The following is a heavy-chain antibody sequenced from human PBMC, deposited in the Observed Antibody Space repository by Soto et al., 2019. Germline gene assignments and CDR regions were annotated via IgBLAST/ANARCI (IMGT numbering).Heavy chain of an antibody. D-gene: IGHD5-12*01. CDR2: IDYSGTT. V-gene: IGHV4-39*01. J-gene: IGHJ4*02. CDR1: GGPISSTNYY. Sequence: SETLSLTCTVSGGPISSTNYYWDWIRQPPGKGLEWIGTIDYSGTTYYNPSLKSRVTISADTSQNQFSLYLGSVTAADTAVYYCATIFSGVDFWGQGTLVTVSS. CDR3: ATIFSGVDF.